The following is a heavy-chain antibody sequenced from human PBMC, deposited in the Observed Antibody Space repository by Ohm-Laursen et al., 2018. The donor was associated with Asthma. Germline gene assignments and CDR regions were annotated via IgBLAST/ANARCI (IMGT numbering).Heavy chain of an antibody. V-gene: IGHV3-7*04. J-gene: IGHJ6*02. CDR2: INQNGSEK. Sequence: SLRLSCAASGFTFSNAWMSWVRQAPGKGLEWVADINQNGSEKYFVDSVKGRFAISRDNAKNLLFLQMNSLRVEDTAVYYCAREVQEIPTTLDVWGQGTTVTVSS. CDR3: AREVQEIPTTLDV. D-gene: IGHD5-12*01. CDR1: GFTFSNAW.